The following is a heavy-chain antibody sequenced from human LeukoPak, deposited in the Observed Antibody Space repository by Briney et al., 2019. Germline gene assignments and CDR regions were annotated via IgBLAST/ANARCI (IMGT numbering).Heavy chain of an antibody. CDR1: GFTFNRNA. CDR2: IKQDGSEK. J-gene: IGHJ6*02. Sequence: GGSLRLSCAASGFTFNRNAISWVRQAPGKGLEWVANIKQDGSEKYYVDSVKGRFTISRDNAKNSLYLQMNSLRAEDTAVYYCARVNVADYYYYGMAVWGQGTTVTVSS. CDR3: ARVNVADYYYYGMAV. V-gene: IGHV3-7*01. D-gene: IGHD6-13*01.